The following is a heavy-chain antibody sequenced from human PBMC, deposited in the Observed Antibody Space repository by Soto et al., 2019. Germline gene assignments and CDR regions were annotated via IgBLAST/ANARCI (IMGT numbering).Heavy chain of an antibody. Sequence: PSETPSLTCSVSGGSMTGHAWVWIRQAAGKGLEWIGHFYPSGSASYNPTLRSRLTMSLDTSHNHFFLNLTSATTADTAVYYCVRGKSYSVYDFWGPGTLVTVSS. CDR2: FYPSGSA. V-gene: IGHV4-4*07. D-gene: IGHD5-12*01. CDR3: VRGKSYSVYDF. J-gene: IGHJ4*02. CDR1: GGSMTGHA.